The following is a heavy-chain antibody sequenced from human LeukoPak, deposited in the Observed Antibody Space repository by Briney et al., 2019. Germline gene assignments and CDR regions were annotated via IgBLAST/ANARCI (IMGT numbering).Heavy chain of an antibody. CDR2: INAGNGHT. CDR1: GYTFTSYA. CDR3: ASPAAPYYDILTGYS. V-gene: IGHV1-3*01. D-gene: IGHD3-9*01. Sequence: ASVKVSCKASGYTFTSYAMHWVRQAPGQRLEWMGWINAGNGHTEYSQKFQGRVTITRDTSASTAYMELSSLRSEDTAVYYCASPAAPYYDILTGYSWGQGTLVTVSS. J-gene: IGHJ5*02.